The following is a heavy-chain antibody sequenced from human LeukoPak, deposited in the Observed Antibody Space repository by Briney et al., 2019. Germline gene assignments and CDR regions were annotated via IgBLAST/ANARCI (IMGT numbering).Heavy chain of an antibody. Sequence: SETLSLTCAVYGGSFSGYYWSWIRQPPGKGLEWIGEINHSGSTNYNPSLKSRVTISVDTSKNQFSLQLRSVTPDDTAVYYCAKGGWENWLDPWGQGTLVTVSS. V-gene: IGHV4-34*01. CDR2: INHSGST. CDR3: AKGGWENWLDP. D-gene: IGHD1-26*01. CDR1: GGSFSGYY. J-gene: IGHJ5*02.